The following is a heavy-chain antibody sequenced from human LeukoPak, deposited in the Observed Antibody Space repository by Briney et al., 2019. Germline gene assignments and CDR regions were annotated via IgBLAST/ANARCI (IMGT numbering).Heavy chain of an antibody. V-gene: IGHV4-34*01. J-gene: IGHJ4*02. CDR1: GGAFRGYY. Sequence: SETLSLTCAVYGGAFRGYYWSWVRQPPGEGLEWIGEINHSGSTNYNPSLKSRVTISVDTSKNQFSLKLSSVTAADTAVYYCARGDVVVPAAMRKPFDYWGQGTLVTVSS. CDR2: INHSGST. CDR3: ARGDVVVPAAMRKPFDY. D-gene: IGHD2-2*01.